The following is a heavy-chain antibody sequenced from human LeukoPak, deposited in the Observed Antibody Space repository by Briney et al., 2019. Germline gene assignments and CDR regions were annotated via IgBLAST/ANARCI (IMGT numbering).Heavy chain of an antibody. D-gene: IGHD6-19*01. J-gene: IGHJ3*02. V-gene: IGHV1/OR15-1*04. CDR2: INPNSGGT. Sequence: ASVKVSCKASGYIFTDYYMHWVRQAPGQELGWMGRINPNSGGTNYPQKFQGRLSMTRDMSTSTVYMELSSLRSEDTAVYYCARNSSDWYRGSFDIWGQGTMVIVSS. CDR3: ARNSSDWYRGSFDI. CDR1: GYIFTDYY.